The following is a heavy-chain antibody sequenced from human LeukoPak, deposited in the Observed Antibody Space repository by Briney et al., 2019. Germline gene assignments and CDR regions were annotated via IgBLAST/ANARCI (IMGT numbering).Heavy chain of an antibody. Sequence: SETLSLTCAVSGGSINSSSYYWGWIRQHPGKGLEWIGSIYYGGSTYYNPSLKSRVTISVDMSKNQFSLKLSSVTAADTAVYYCASLPTVYSRGYLALWGQGTLVTVSS. CDR3: ASLPTVYSRGYLAL. CDR2: IYYGGST. D-gene: IGHD3-22*01. V-gene: IGHV4-39*07. J-gene: IGHJ4*02. CDR1: GGSINSSSYY.